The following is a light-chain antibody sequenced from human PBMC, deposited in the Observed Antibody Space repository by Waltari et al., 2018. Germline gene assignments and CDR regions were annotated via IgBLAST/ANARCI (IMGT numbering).Light chain of an antibody. CDR2: EVN. Sequence: QSALTQPASVSGSPGQSITISCTGTSSDVGNYNYVSWYQQHPGKAPKLMIHEVNNRPPGVSNRSSASKSGDTPSLTISWLQGEDEAVYYCSSYSSISFLVFGSGTTVTVL. J-gene: IGLJ1*01. V-gene: IGLV2-14*01. CDR3: SSYSSISFLV. CDR1: SSDVGNYNY.